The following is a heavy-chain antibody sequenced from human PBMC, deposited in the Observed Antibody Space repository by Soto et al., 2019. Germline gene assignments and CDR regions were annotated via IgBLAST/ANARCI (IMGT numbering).Heavy chain of an antibody. CDR1: GGSVSSGSYY. J-gene: IGHJ6*03. V-gene: IGHV4-61*01. CDR3: ARDGAMGYDFWSGYYEDYYYMDV. CDR2: IYYSGST. Sequence: SETLSLTCTVSGGSVSSGSYYWSWIRQPPGKGLEWIGYIYYSGSTNYNPSLKSRVTISVDTSKNQFSLKLSSVTAADTAVYYCARDGAMGYDFWSGYYEDYYYMDVWGKGTTVTVSS. D-gene: IGHD3-3*01.